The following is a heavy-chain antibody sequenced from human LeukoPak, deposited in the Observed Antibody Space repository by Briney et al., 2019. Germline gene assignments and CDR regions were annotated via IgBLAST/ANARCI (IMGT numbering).Heavy chain of an antibody. CDR2: IYYSGST. D-gene: IGHD3-16*01. CDR1: GGSISSYY. CDR3: ARAGPGGLWGDY. Sequence: PSETLSLTCTVSGGSISSYYWSWIRQPPGKGLEWIGYIYYSGSTNYNPSLKSRVTISVDTSKNQFSLKLSSVTAADTAAYYCARAGPGGLWGDYWGQGTLVTVSS. V-gene: IGHV4-59*01. J-gene: IGHJ4*02.